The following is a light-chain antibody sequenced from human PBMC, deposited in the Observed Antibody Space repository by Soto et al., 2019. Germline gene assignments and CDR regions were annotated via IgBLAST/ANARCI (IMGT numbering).Light chain of an antibody. V-gene: IGKV1-39*01. CDR2: RAS. CDR1: QNVGRF. J-gene: IGKJ2*01. CDR3: QQSHTVPRFT. Sequence: DIQMTQSPSSLSASIGDRVIITCRASQNVGRFLNWYQQEPGKAPKLLIYRASTLQSGVPSRFSGTGSGTDFTLTVSDLQPEDFATYYCQQSHTVPRFTFGQGTKLEMK.